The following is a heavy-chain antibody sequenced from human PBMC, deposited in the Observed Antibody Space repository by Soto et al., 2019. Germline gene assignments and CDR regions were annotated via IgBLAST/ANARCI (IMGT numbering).Heavy chain of an antibody. CDR1: GFTFSNAW. CDR2: IKSKTDGGTT. Sequence: EVQLVESGGGLVKPGGSLRLSCAASGFTFSNAWMSWVRQAPGKGLEWVGRIKSKTDGGTTDYAAPVKGRFTISRDDSKNTLYLQMNSLKTEYTAVYYCTTHDYGDYVLSFWGQGTLVTVSS. D-gene: IGHD4-17*01. CDR3: TTHDYGDYVLSF. J-gene: IGHJ4*02. V-gene: IGHV3-15*01.